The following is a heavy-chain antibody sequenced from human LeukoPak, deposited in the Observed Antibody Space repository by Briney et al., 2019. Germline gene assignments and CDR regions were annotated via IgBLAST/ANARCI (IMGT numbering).Heavy chain of an antibody. Sequence: GGSLRLSCTTSGFNFRAYWMGWVHQAPGKGLEWVANIHQHGSKENYLDSVKGRFTISRDNAKSSIYLQMNSLRAEDTAVYYCAKETYSSSFFDYWGQGTLVTVSS. CDR3: AKETYSSSFFDY. CDR1: GFNFRAYW. J-gene: IGHJ4*02. CDR2: IHQHGSKE. V-gene: IGHV3-7*03. D-gene: IGHD6-6*01.